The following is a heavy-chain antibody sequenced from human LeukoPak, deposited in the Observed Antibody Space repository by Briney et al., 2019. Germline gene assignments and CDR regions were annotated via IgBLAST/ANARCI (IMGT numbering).Heavy chain of an antibody. CDR2: IYHSGSA. Sequence: SETLSLTCSVSRYSISSGYYWAWIRQPPGKGLEWIGSIYHSGSAYYNPSLKSRVTISVDTSKNQFSLKLRSVTAADTAVYYCARGKSRGSHIDYWGQGTLVTVSS. D-gene: IGHD1-26*01. J-gene: IGHJ4*02. V-gene: IGHV4-38-2*02. CDR3: ARGKSRGSHIDY. CDR1: RYSISSGYY.